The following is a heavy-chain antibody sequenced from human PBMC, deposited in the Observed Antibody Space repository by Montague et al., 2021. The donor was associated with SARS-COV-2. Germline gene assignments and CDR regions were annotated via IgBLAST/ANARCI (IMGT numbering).Heavy chain of an antibody. D-gene: IGHD3-16*02. CDR1: GFSLNTNGLG. J-gene: IGHJ4*02. Sequence: PALAKPTQTLTQTCTVSGFSLNTNGLGVGWIRQPPGEAPAWLALIYWDDDKRYSPSLKTRLTITKDTSRNQVVLTMTNVDPGDTGTYFCARYTSRMYGSFDYWGQGALVSVSS. CDR2: IYWDDDK. V-gene: IGHV2-5*02. CDR3: ARYTSRMYGSFDY.